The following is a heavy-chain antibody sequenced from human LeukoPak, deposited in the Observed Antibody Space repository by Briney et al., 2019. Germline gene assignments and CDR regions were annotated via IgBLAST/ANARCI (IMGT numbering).Heavy chain of an antibody. Sequence: SVKVSCKASGGTFSSYAISWVRQAPGQGLEWMGGIIPIFGTANYAQKLQGRVTMTTDTSTSTAYMELRSLRSDDTAVYYCARALSANTGYYLYYYYYYMDVWGKGTTVTISS. CDR2: IIPIFGTA. CDR1: GGTFSSYA. CDR3: ARALSANTGYYLYYYYYYMDV. D-gene: IGHD3-9*01. J-gene: IGHJ6*03. V-gene: IGHV1-69*05.